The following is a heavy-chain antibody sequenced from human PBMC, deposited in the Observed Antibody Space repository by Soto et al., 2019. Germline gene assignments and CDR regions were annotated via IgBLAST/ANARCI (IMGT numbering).Heavy chain of an antibody. J-gene: IGHJ5*02. Sequence: PGESLTISCKGSGYDFTNYWIAWVRQMPGEDLEWMGIIFPGDSHTRYNPYFQGQVTISVDKSISTAYLQWSSLQASDTAMYYCAKLVRYCGSSTCQGSNWLDPWGQGTLVTVSS. V-gene: IGHV5-51*01. CDR1: GYDFTNYW. CDR2: IFPGDSHT. D-gene: IGHD2-2*01. CDR3: AKLVRYCGSSTCQGSNWLDP.